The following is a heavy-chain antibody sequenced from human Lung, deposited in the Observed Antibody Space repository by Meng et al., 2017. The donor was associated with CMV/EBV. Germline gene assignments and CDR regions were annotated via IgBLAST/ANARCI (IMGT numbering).Heavy chain of an antibody. D-gene: IGHD5-12*01. V-gene: IGHV4-34*01. CDR2: INHSGST. J-gene: IGHJ4*02. Sequence: LRLCCAVYGGSLSGYYWSWIRQPPGKGLEWIGEINHSGSTNYNPSLKSRVTISVDTSKNQFSLKLSSVTAADTAVYYCAGGFQVDVWGQGTLVTVSS. CDR3: AGGFQVDV. CDR1: GGSLSGYY.